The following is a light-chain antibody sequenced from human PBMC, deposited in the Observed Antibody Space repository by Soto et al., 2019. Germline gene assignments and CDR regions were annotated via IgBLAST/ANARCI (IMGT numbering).Light chain of an antibody. CDR1: SSNIGSNT. J-gene: IGLJ1*01. V-gene: IGLV1-44*01. CDR3: AAWDDSLNRYV. CDR2: ANN. Sequence: QSVLTQPPSASGTPGQRVTISCSGSSSNIGSNTVNWYQQLPGTAPKLLIYANNERPSGVPDRFSGSKSGTSASLAISGLRSEDEADFYCAAWDDSLNRYVFGTGTKVTVL.